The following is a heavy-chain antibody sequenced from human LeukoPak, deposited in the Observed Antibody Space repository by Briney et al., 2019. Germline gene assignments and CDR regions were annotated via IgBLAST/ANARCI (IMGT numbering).Heavy chain of an antibody. CDR2: ITNSGSTI. CDR3: AKDLPRITMVRGVTYGMDV. CDR1: GFTFSSYA. V-gene: IGHV3-48*02. D-gene: IGHD3-10*01. Sequence: PGGSLRLSCAASGFTFSSYAMNWVRQAPGKGPEWISYITNSGSTIYYADSVKGRFTISRDNAKNSLVLQMNSLRDEDSAVYYCAKDLPRITMVRGVTYGMDVWGQGTTVTVSS. J-gene: IGHJ6*02.